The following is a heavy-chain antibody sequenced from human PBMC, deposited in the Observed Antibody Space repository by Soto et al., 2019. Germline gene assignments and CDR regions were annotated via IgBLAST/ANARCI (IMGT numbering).Heavy chain of an antibody. J-gene: IGHJ4*02. D-gene: IGHD2-15*01. CDR1: GYTFTSYG. CDR2: ISAYNGNT. V-gene: IGHV1-18*04. CDR3: ARDYEVRWYLHFDY. Sequence: QVPLVQSGAEVKKPWASVKVSCKASGYTFTSYGISWVRQAPGQGLEWMGWISAYNGNTNYAQKLQGRVTMTTDTSTRTAYMELRSLRSDDTAVYYCARDYEVRWYLHFDYWGQGTLVTVSS.